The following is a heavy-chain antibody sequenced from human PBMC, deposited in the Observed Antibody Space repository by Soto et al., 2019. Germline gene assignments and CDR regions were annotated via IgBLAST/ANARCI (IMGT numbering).Heavy chain of an antibody. D-gene: IGHD3-22*01. Sequence: EVQLLESGGDLVQPGGSLRLSCVASGITFGSRAMSWVRQAPGEGLEWVSIITDTGGDTKYADSVRGRFTISRDNAKNSLYLQMNSLRAEDTALYYCAKVGFRYYYDSSADYYFDYWGQGTLVTVSS. J-gene: IGHJ4*02. CDR2: ITDTGGDT. CDR3: AKVGFRYYYDSSADYYFDY. CDR1: GITFGSRA. V-gene: IGHV3-23*01.